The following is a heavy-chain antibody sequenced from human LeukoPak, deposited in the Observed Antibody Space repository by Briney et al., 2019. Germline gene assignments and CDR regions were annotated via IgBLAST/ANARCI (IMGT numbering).Heavy chain of an antibody. CDR1: GGTFSSYA. CDR3: ARDCSSTSCPIESWFDP. J-gene: IGHJ5*02. CDR2: IIPIFGTA. V-gene: IGHV1-69*13. D-gene: IGHD2-2*01. Sequence: SVKASCKASGGTFSSYAISWVRQAPGQGLEWMGGIIPIFGTANYAQKFQGRVTITADESTSTAYMELSSLRSEDTAVYYCARDCSSTSCPIESWFDPWGQGTLVTVSS.